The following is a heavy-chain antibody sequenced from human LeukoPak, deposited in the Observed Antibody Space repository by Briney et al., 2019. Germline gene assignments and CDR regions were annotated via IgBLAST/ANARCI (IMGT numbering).Heavy chain of an antibody. V-gene: IGHV3-30*02. CDR3: ARDLRGRSWSYFFDY. Sequence: PGGSLRLSCAASGFTFSTYDMHWVRQAPGKGLEWVAFLRYVGSNKYHADSVKGRFTISRDNSKNTLYLQTNSLRADDTAVYYCARDLRGRSWSYFFDYWGQGTLVTVSS. CDR2: LRYVGSNK. D-gene: IGHD1-26*01. CDR1: GFTFSTYD. J-gene: IGHJ4*02.